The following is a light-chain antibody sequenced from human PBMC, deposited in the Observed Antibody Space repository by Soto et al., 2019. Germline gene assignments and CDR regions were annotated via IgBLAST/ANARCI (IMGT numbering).Light chain of an antibody. CDR2: AAS. J-gene: IGKJ5*01. Sequence: DIQMTQSPSSVSASVGDRVTITCRASQGISRWLAWYQQKPGKAPKLLIYAASDLQGGVPSTFSGSGSGTEFTLTINSLHPEDFATYYCQQASSFPLTFGQGTRLEIK. CDR3: QQASSFPLT. CDR1: QGISRW. V-gene: IGKV1-12*01.